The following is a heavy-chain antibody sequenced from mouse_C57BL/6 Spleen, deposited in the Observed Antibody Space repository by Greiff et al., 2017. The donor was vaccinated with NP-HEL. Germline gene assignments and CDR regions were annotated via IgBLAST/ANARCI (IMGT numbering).Heavy chain of an antibody. CDR3: ARGGPTGSWFAY. D-gene: IGHD2-10*01. V-gene: IGHV1-31*01. Sequence: VQLKESGPELVKPGASVKISCKASGYSFTGYYMHWVKQSHGNILDWIGYIYPYNGVSSYNQKFKGKATLTVDTSSSTADMELRSLPSEDSAVYYSARGGPTGSWFAYWGQGTLVTVSA. J-gene: IGHJ3*01. CDR1: GYSFTGYY. CDR2: IYPYNGVS.